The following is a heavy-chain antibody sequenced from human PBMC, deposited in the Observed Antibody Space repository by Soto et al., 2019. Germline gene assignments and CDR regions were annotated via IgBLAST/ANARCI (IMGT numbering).Heavy chain of an antibody. CDR3: ARENVGYYYYYGMDV. V-gene: IGHV3-30-3*01. Sequence: QVQLVESGGGVVRPGRSLSFSCAPSGFPFSNYALHWVRQAPGKGLEWVAVISYDGSNKYYADSVKGRFTISRDNSKNTLYLQMNSLRAEDTAVYYCARENVGYYYYYGMDVWGQGTTAIVSS. J-gene: IGHJ6*02. D-gene: IGHD1-1*01. CDR1: GFPFSNYA. CDR2: ISYDGSNK.